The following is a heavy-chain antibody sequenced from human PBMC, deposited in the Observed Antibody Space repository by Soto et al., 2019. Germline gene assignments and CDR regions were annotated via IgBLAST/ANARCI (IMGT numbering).Heavy chain of an antibody. V-gene: IGHV3-30*18. CDR2: ISYDGSNK. Sequence: QVQLVESGGGVVQPGRSLRLSCAASGFTFSSYGMHWVRQAPGKGLEWVAVISYDGSNKYYADSVKGRFTISRDNSKNTLYLQINSLRAEDTAVYYCAKDAYPYYGMDVWGQGTTVTVSS. CDR1: GFTFSSYG. CDR3: AKDAYPYYGMDV. J-gene: IGHJ6*02. D-gene: IGHD3-16*01.